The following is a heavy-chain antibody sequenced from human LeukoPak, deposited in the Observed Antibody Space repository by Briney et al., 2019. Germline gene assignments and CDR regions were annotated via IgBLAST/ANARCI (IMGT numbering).Heavy chain of an antibody. CDR3: ARTTEGGYTYGYFYYYYMDV. J-gene: IGHJ6*03. CDR2: IKQDGSEK. D-gene: IGHD5-18*01. CDR1: GFTFSRYW. Sequence: GGSLRLSCAASGFTFSRYWMSWVRQAPGKGPEWVANIKQDGSEKYYVDSVRGRFTISRDNAKNSLYLQMNSLRAEDTAVYSCARTTEGGYTYGYFYYYYMDVWGKGTTVTISS. V-gene: IGHV3-7*01.